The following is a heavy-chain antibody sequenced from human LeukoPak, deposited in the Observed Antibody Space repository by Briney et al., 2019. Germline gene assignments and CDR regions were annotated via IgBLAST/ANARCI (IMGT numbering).Heavy chain of an antibody. Sequence: SETLSLTCTVSGGSISSYYWSWIRQPPGKGLEWIGYIYYSGSTNYNPSLKSRVTISVDTSKNQFSLKLSSVTAADTAVYYCARLIARGRYFDWLLLGYFDYWGQGTLVTVSS. CDR3: ARLIARGRYFDWLLLGYFDY. V-gene: IGHV4-59*08. CDR1: GGSISSYY. D-gene: IGHD3-9*01. CDR2: IYYSGST. J-gene: IGHJ4*02.